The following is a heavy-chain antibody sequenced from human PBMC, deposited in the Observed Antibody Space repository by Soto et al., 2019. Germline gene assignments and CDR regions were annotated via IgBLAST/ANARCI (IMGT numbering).Heavy chain of an antibody. Sequence: EEQLLESGGGLVQPGGSLRLSCAATGFNFGSYAMGWVRKAPGKGRAWVPGVSGSGSIPYYADSVKGRLTISKDKSKNTLYLDLNNLRSEDTAVYFCVKGKESGYRGAFDSWGQGTMVTVSS. V-gene: IGHV3-23*01. D-gene: IGHD5-18*01. CDR1: GFNFGSYA. CDR2: VSGSGSIP. CDR3: VKGKESGYRGAFDS. J-gene: IGHJ4*02.